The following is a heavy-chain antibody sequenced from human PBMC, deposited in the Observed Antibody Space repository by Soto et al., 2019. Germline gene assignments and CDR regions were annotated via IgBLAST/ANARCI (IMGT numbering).Heavy chain of an antibody. V-gene: IGHV1-69*01. CDR3: ARDSLWPRGDYYYYGMDV. CDR1: GGTFSSYA. J-gene: IGHJ6*02. D-gene: IGHD3-10*01. Sequence: QVQLVQSGAEVKKPGSSVKVSCKASGGTFSSYAISWVRQAPGQGLEWMGGIIPIFGTANYAQKFQGRVTITADESTSTAYMELSSLRSEDTAVYYCARDSLWPRGDYYYYGMDVWGQGTTVTVSS. CDR2: IIPIFGTA.